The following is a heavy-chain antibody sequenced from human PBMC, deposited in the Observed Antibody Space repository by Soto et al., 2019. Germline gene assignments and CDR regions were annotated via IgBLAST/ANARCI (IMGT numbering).Heavy chain of an antibody. CDR2: INAGNGNT. Sequence: ASVKVSCKASGYTFTSYTMHWVRQAPGQRLEWMGWINAGNGNTKYSHKFQGRVTITRDTSASTAYMELSSLRSEDTAVYFCARPGEYYDSWSGYYDYWGQGTLVTVSS. V-gene: IGHV1-3*01. J-gene: IGHJ4*02. D-gene: IGHD3-3*01. CDR3: ARPGEYYDSWSGYYDY. CDR1: GYTFTSYT.